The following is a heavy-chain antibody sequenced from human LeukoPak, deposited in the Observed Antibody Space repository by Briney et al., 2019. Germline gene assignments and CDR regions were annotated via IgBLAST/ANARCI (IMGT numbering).Heavy chain of an antibody. CDR3: ARDFGSAFDI. V-gene: IGHV3-21*01. CDR2: ISSSSSYI. CDR1: GFTFSSYS. J-gene: IGHJ3*02. D-gene: IGHD3-3*01. Sequence: PGGSLRLSCAASGFTFSSYSMNWVRQAPGKGLEWVSSISSSSSYIYYADSVKGRFTISRDNAENSLYLQMNSLRAEDTAVYYCARDFGSAFDIWGQGTMVTVSS.